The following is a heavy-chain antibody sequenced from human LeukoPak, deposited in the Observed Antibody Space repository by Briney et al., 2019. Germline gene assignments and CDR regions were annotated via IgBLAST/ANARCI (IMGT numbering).Heavy chain of an antibody. CDR1: GGSFSGYY. CDR3: ARSPKLGLPHH. CDR2: INHSGST. D-gene: IGHD7-27*01. V-gene: IGHV4-34*01. J-gene: IGHJ4*02. Sequence: SETLSLTCAVYGGSFSGYYWSWIRQPPGKGLEWIGEINHSGSTNYNPSLKSRVTISVDTSKNQFSLKLSSVTAADTAVYYCARSPKLGLPHHWGQGTLVTVSS.